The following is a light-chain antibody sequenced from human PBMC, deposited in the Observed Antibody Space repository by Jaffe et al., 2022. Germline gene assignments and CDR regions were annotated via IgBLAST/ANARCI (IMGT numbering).Light chain of an antibody. CDR1: QSIGTW. CDR2: RAS. Sequence: DIQMTQSPSTLSASVGDRVTITCRASQSIGTWLAWYQHKPGKAPKLLIYRASGLESGVPSRFSGSGSGTEFTLTISSLQPDDFATYYCQQYNKMGITFGGGTKVEIK. CDR3: QQYNKMGIT. J-gene: IGKJ4*01. V-gene: IGKV1-5*03.